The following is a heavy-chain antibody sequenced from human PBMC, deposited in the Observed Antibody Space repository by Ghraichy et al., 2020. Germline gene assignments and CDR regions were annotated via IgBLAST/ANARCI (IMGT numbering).Heavy chain of an antibody. Sequence: LSLTCTVSGGSISSNNYYWGWIRQPPGKGLEWIGSIYYSGSTYYNPSLKSRVTISVDTSNNHFSLKLTSVTAADTAMYYCARADDSSGYYYGHHVYWGQGTLVTVSS. CDR3: ARADDSSGYYYGHHVY. J-gene: IGHJ4*02. D-gene: IGHD3-22*01. CDR2: IYYSGST. CDR1: GGSISSNNYY. V-gene: IGHV4-39*02.